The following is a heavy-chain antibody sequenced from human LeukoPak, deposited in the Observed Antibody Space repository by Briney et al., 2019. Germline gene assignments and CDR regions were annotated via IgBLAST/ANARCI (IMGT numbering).Heavy chain of an antibody. CDR3: ASLSRFYFYMDV. CDR1: GGSISRSSYY. D-gene: IGHD3-16*01. V-gene: IGHV4-39*01. J-gene: IGHJ6*03. CDR2: IYYSGST. Sequence: SETLSLTCTVSGGSISRSSYYWGWIRQPPGKGLEWIGTIYYSGSTYYNPSLKSRVTISVDTSKNQFSLKLSSVTAADTAVYYCASLSRFYFYMDVWGKGTTVTVSS.